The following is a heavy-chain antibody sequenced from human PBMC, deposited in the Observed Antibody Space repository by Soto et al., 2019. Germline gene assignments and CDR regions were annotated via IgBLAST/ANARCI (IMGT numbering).Heavy chain of an antibody. CDR1: GFAFSSFG. J-gene: IGHJ4*02. CDR2: IWYDGSDK. CDR3: AFGNLSYYFDY. D-gene: IGHD3-16*01. V-gene: IGHV3-33*01. Sequence: QVQLVESGGGVAQPGTSLRLSCVASGFAFSSFGMHWVRQAPGKGLEWVAIIWYDGSDKYYGDSVKGRFTISRDNSKNTLFLQMNSLRAEDTAVYHCAFGNLSYYFDYWGQGTPVTVSS.